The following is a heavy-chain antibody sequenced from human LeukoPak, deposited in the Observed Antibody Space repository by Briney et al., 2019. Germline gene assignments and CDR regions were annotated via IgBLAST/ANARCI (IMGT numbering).Heavy chain of an antibody. J-gene: IGHJ6*03. Sequence: SQTLSLTCAISGDTVSSNSAAWNWLRQSPSRGLVWLGRTYYRSKWYNDSAVSVKSRITINPDTSKNQFSLQLNSVTPEDTAVYYCARGDCSSTSCYPARYSSGQGWAYYYYMDVWGKGTTVTISS. CDR1: GDTVSSNSAA. D-gene: IGHD2-2*01. CDR3: ARGDCSSTSCYPARYSSGQGWAYYYYMDV. CDR2: TYYRSKWYN. V-gene: IGHV6-1*01.